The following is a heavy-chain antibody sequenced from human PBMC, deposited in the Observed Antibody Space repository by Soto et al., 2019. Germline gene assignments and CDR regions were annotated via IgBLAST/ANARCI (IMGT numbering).Heavy chain of an antibody. V-gene: IGHV4-39*01. J-gene: IGHJ1*01. Sequence: PSETLSLTCTVSGDSIGSSGYYWVWVRRPPGKGLEWVGTIYYDGTTYYNPSLKTRLTMSVDTSKNQFSLKLSSVLAADTAFYYCARCYDASQRPYFHYWGQGTLVTVSS. CDR2: IYYDGTT. D-gene: IGHD3-16*01. CDR3: ARCYDASQRPYFHY. CDR1: GDSIGSSGYY.